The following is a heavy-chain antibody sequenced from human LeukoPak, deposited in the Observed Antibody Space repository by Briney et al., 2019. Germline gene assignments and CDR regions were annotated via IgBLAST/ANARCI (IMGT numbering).Heavy chain of an antibody. J-gene: IGHJ3*02. V-gene: IGHV4-59*08. CDR1: GGSISTYY. CDR2: IYRSGST. D-gene: IGHD3-10*01. Sequence: SETLSLTCTVSGGSISTYYWSWVRQSPGKGLEWIGSIYRSGSTNYNPSLKSRVTISVDTSKNQFSLKVSSVTAADTAVYYCARGLLLWFRGNAFDIWGQGTMVTVSS. CDR3: ARGLLLWFRGNAFDI.